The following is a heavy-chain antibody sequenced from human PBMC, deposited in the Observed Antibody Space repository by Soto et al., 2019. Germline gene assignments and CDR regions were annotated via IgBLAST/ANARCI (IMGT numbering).Heavy chain of an antibody. D-gene: IGHD2-15*01. CDR1: GFSLSTSGMC. Sequence: SGPTLVNPTPRLTLTCTFSGFSLSTSGMCVSWISQPPGKPLEWLALIDWVDDKYYITSLKTRLSISKDTSTNQVVLTLTNVDPLDTATYYCARMCRGWFDPWGQGTLVTVSS. CDR3: ARMCRGWFDP. J-gene: IGHJ5*02. V-gene: IGHV2-70*01. CDR2: IDWVDDK.